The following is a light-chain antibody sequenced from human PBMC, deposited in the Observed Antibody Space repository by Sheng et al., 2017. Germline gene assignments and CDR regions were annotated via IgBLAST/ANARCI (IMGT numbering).Light chain of an antibody. Sequence: VSAAPGQKVTMSCSGSSSNIGKNYVAWYQHLPGTAPKLLIYENNERPSGIPDRFSGSKSGTSATLAITGLQTADEADYYCATWDNSLSAGVFGGGTKLTVL. CDR1: SSNIGKNY. CDR2: ENN. J-gene: IGLJ3*02. CDR3: ATWDNSLSAGV. V-gene: IGLV1-51*02.